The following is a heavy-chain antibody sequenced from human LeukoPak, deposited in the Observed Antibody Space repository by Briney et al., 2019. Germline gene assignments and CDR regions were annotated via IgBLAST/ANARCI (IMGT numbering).Heavy chain of an antibody. D-gene: IGHD4-17*01. CDR2: IRSKAHRYAT. V-gene: IGHV3-73*01. CDR3: TRRHYGDYVGDN. J-gene: IGHJ4*02. CDR1: GFTFNGSA. Sequence: GGSLRLSCATSGFTFNGSALHWVRQASGQGLEWVGRIRSKAHRYATAYAASVKGRFTVSRDDSKNMAYLQMNSLKTEDTAIYYCTRRHYGDYVGDNWGQGTLVTVSS.